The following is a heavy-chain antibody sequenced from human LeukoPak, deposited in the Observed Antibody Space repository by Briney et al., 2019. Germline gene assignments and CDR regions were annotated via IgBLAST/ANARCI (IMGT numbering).Heavy chain of an antibody. CDR3: VRQDVVVITAATYYYGMDV. D-gene: IGHD2-2*01. V-gene: IGHV4-59*08. J-gene: IGHJ6*02. Sequence: SETLSLTCTVSGGSISSYYSNWIRQPPGKGLEWIGYIYYTGSTNYRPSLKSRVTISVDTSRNQFSLKLSSVTAADTAVYYCVRQDVVVITAATYYYGMDVWGQGTTVTVSS. CDR1: GGSISSYY. CDR2: IYYTGST.